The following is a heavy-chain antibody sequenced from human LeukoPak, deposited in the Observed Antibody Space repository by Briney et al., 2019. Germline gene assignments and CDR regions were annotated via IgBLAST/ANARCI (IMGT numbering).Heavy chain of an antibody. J-gene: IGHJ4*02. V-gene: IGHV4-31*03. CDR3: AREHYDSSGYYDDY. Sequence: SQTLSLTCTVSGCSISSGGYYWSWIRQHPGKGLEWIGYIYYSGSTYYNPSLKSRVTISVHTSKNQFSLKLSSVTAADTAVYYCAREHYDSSGYYDDYWGQGTLVTVSS. CDR1: GCSISSGGYY. CDR2: IYYSGST. D-gene: IGHD3-22*01.